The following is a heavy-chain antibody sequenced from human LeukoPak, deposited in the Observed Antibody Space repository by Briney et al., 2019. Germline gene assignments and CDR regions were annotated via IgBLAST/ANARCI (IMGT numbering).Heavy chain of an antibody. CDR3: AKEGTGYCSGGSCYSVRFDY. CDR1: GFTFSSYA. V-gene: IGHV3-23*01. Sequence: PGGSLRLSCAASGFTFSSYAMSWVRQAPGKGLEWVSAISGSGGSTYYADSVKGRFTISRDNSKNTPYLQMNSLRAEDTAVYYCAKEGTGYCSGGSCYSVRFDYWGQGTLVTVSS. CDR2: ISGSGGST. D-gene: IGHD2-15*01. J-gene: IGHJ4*02.